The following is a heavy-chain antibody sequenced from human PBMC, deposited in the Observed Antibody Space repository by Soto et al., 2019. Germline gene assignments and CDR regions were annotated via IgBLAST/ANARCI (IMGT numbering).Heavy chain of an antibody. CDR2: ISSISSYI. V-gene: IGHV3-21*01. J-gene: IGHJ6*01. D-gene: IGHD6-19*01. CDR3: ARGGIAVAGTYYYGMDV. CDR1: GFTLSRYS. Sequence: PWGHLRLSFADSGFTLSRYSMNWVLQAPLKVLHWVSSISSISSYIYYADSVKGRFTISRDNAKNSMYLQMNSLRAEDTAVYYCARGGIAVAGTYYYGMDVWGQGTTLPVYS.